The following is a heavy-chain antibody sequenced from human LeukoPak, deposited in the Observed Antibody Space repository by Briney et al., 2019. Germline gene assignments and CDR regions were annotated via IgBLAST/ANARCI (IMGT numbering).Heavy chain of an antibody. CDR3: ARAQRITIFGVVTLDY. CDR1: GGTFSSYA. Sequence: VASMNVSCKASGGTFSSYAISWVRQAPGQGLEWMGGIIPIFGTANYAQKFQGRVTITADESTSTAYMELSSLRSEDTAVYYCARAQRITIFGVVTLDYWGQGTLVTVSS. CDR2: IIPIFGTA. V-gene: IGHV1-69*13. D-gene: IGHD3-3*01. J-gene: IGHJ4*02.